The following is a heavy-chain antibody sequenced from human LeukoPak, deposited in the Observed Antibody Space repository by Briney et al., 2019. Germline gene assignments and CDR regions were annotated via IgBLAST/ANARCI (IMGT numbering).Heavy chain of an antibody. CDR1: GYTFTGYY. V-gene: IGHV1-2*02. CDR3: ARVGLPTWYYYFDY. Sequence: ASVKVSCTASGYTFTGYYMHWVRQAPGQGLEWMGWINPNSGGTNYAQTFQGRVTMTRDTSISTAYMELSRLRSDDTAVYYCARVGLPTWYYYFDYWGQGTLVTVSS. D-gene: IGHD1-7*01. J-gene: IGHJ4*02. CDR2: INPNSGGT.